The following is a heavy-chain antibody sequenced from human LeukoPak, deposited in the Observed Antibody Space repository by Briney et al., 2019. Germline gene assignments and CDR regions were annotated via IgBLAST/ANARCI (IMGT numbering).Heavy chain of an antibody. CDR3: ARDRRAVAGIRYYYYGMDV. CDR1: GGSISSSSYY. D-gene: IGHD6-19*01. Sequence: SETLSLTCTVSGGSISSSSYYWGWIRQPPGKGLEWIGSIYYSGSTYYNPSLESRVTISVDTSKNQFSLKLSSVTAADTAVYYCARDRRAVAGIRYYYYGMDVWGQGTTVTVSS. J-gene: IGHJ6*02. V-gene: IGHV4-39*07. CDR2: IYYSGST.